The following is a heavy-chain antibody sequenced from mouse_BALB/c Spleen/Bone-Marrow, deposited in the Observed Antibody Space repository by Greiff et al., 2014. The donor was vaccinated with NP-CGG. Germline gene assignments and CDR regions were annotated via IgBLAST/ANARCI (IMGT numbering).Heavy chain of an antibody. J-gene: IGHJ3*01. CDR2: IYPGDGST. D-gene: IGHD3-2*01. CDR3: ARSGDSSGYGFAY. V-gene: IGHV1S56*01. Sequence: QVQLQQPGPELVKPGASVKISCKASGYTFTSYDINWVKQRPGQGLEWIGWIYPGDGSTKYNEKFKGKATLTADKSSSTAYMQLSSLTSENSAVYFCARSGDSSGYGFAYWGQGTLVTVSA. CDR1: GYTFTSYD.